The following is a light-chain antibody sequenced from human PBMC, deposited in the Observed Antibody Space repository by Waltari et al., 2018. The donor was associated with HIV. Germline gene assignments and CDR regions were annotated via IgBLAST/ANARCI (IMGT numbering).Light chain of an antibody. J-gene: IGLJ2*01. CDR3: QVWDRSYKEAV. V-gene: IGLV3-21*02. Sequence: VLSHAPPVSVAPGQTATISCGNIYRHSAQWYRQQPGRAPLLVVLDDVDRSSGIPARFSGARSGERATLTIRGVEAGDEADYYCQVWDRSYKEAVFGGGT. CDR2: DDV. CDR1: NIYRHS.